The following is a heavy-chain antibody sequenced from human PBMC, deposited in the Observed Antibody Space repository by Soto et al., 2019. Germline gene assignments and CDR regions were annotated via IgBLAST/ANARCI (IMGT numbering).Heavy chain of an antibody. CDR2: TYYRSKWYN. Sequence: QTLSLTCAISGDSVSSNSAAWNWIRQSPSRGLEWLGRTYYRSKWYNDYAVSVKSRITINPDTSKNHFSLQLKSVTPEDTALYYCASLAPGGSGGGGDYWGQGTLVTVSS. CDR3: ASLAPGGSGGGGDY. D-gene: IGHD6-19*01. V-gene: IGHV6-1*01. CDR1: GDSVSSNSAA. J-gene: IGHJ4*02.